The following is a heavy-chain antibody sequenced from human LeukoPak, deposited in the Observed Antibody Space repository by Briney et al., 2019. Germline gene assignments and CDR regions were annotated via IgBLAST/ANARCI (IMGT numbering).Heavy chain of an antibody. CDR2: ISSSGSTI. V-gene: IGHV3-48*04. J-gene: IGHJ5*02. CDR1: GFTFSNYW. Sequence: GGSLRLSCAASGFTFSNYWMNWVRQAPGKGLEWLSYISSSGSTIYYADSVKGRFTISRDNAKDSLYLQMNSLRAEDTAVYYCARGRHYFGSGTFNYFDPWGQGILVTVSS. D-gene: IGHD3-10*01. CDR3: ARGRHYFGSGTFNYFDP.